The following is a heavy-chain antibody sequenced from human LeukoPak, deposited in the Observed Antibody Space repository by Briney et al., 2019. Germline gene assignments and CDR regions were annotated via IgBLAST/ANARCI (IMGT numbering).Heavy chain of an antibody. CDR1: GFTFSSYW. D-gene: IGHD2-2*02. CDR2: IKQDGSEK. Sequence: PGGSLRLSCAASGFTFSSYWMSWVRQAPGKGLEWVANIKQDGSEKYYVDSVKGRFTISRDNAKNSLYLQMNSLRAEDTAVYYCARVKPGTDEDIVVVPAAIPYYFDYWGQGTLVTVSS. V-gene: IGHV3-7*01. J-gene: IGHJ4*02. CDR3: ARVKPGTDEDIVVVPAAIPYYFDY.